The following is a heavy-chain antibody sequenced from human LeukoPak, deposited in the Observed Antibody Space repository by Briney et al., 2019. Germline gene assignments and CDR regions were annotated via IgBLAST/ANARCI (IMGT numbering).Heavy chain of an antibody. V-gene: IGHV4-39*07. J-gene: IGHJ4*02. D-gene: IGHD6-19*01. CDR1: GASIGSGSNY. CDR2: IYSSGST. CDR3: ARRRPRMYSSGYYFDY. Sequence: PSETLSLTCSVSGASIGSGSNYWGWIRQPPGKTLEWIGSIYSSGSTYYNPSLKSRVIIIIDTPKNHFSLTLSSVTAADTAVYYCARRRPRMYSSGYYFDYWGQGTLVTVSS.